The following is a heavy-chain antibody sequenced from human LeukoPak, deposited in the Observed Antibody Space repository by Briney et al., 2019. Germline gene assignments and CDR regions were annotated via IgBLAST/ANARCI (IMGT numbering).Heavy chain of an antibody. Sequence: GGSLRLSCAASGFTFSSYGMNWVRQAPGKGLEWVSSIGSSSSYIYYADSVKGRFTISRDNAKNSLYLQMNSLRAEDTAVYYCARDISSSVDYWGQGTLVTVSS. V-gene: IGHV3-21*01. J-gene: IGHJ4*02. CDR3: ARDISSSVDY. CDR2: IGSSSSYI. D-gene: IGHD6-6*01. CDR1: GFTFSSYG.